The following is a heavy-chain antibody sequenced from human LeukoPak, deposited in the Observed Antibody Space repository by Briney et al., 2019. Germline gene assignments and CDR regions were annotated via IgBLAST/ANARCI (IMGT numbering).Heavy chain of an antibody. Sequence: PGGSLRLSCAASGFTFDDYAMHWVRHAPGKGLEWVSGISWNSGSIGYADSVKGRFTISRDNAKNSLYLQMNSLRAEDTALYYCAKDISGYYYDSSGYYVDYWGQGTLVTVSS. CDR2: ISWNSGSI. CDR3: AKDISGYYYDSSGYYVDY. CDR1: GFTFDDYA. D-gene: IGHD3-22*01. J-gene: IGHJ4*02. V-gene: IGHV3-9*01.